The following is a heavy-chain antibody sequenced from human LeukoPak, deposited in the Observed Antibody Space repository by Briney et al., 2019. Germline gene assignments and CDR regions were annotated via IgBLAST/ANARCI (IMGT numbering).Heavy chain of an antibody. CDR3: ARASYSYDISGWVPFDY. V-gene: IGHV4-39*07. J-gene: IGHJ4*02. CDR2: ISYSGRT. Sequence: KPSETLSLTCTVSGGSISSSSYYWGWIRQPPGKGLEWIGTISYSGRTYYNPSLKSRVTISVDTSKNQFSLKLSSVTAADTAVYYCARASYSYDISGWVPFDYWGQGTLVTVSS. CDR1: GGSISSSSYY. D-gene: IGHD3-22*01.